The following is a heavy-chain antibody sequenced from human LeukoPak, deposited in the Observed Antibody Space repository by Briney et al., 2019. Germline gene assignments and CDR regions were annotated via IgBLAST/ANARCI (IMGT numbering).Heavy chain of an antibody. CDR2: IYYSGST. CDR3: AARSTSRPYWFDP. CDR1: GGSISSSSYY. V-gene: IGHV4-61*01. J-gene: IGHJ5*02. Sequence: PSETLSLTCTVSGGSISSSSYYWSWIRQPPGKGLEWIGYIYYSGSTNYNPSLKSRVTISVDTSKNQFSLKLSSVTAADTAVYYCAARSTSRPYWFDPWGQGTLVTVSS. D-gene: IGHD2-2*01.